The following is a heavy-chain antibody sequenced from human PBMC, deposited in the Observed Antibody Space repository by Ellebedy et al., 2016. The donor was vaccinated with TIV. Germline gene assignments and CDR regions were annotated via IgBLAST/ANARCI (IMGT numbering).Heavy chain of an antibody. CDR3: ARVIGTYPPDY. CDR2: INAYNGNT. CDR1: GFTFTSYG. J-gene: IGHJ4*02. V-gene: IGHV1-18*01. Sequence: AASVKVSCKGSGFTFTSYGITWVRQAPGQGLEWMGWINAYNGNTNYAQKFQGRVTMTTDTSTSTAYMDLRSLRPDDTAVYYCARVIGTYPPDYWGQGTLVTVSS. D-gene: IGHD1-26*01.